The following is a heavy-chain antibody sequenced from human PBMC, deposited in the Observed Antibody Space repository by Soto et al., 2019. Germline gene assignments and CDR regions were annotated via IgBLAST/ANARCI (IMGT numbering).Heavy chain of an antibody. J-gene: IGHJ6*02. Sequence: GGSLRLSCAASGFTFSSYGMHWVRQAPGKGLEWVAVISYDGSNKYYADTVKGRFTISRDNSKNTLYLQMNSLRAEDKAVYYCAKGPIYYYYGMDVWGQGTTVTVSS. CDR1: GFTFSSYG. V-gene: IGHV3-30*18. CDR2: ISYDGSNK. CDR3: AKGPIYYYYGMDV.